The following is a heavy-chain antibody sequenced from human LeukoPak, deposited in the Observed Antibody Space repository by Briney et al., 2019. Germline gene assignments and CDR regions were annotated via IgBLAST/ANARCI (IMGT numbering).Heavy chain of an antibody. V-gene: IGHV4-4*07. J-gene: IGHJ4*02. CDR3: ARDTYCGGDCYAGHFDY. CDR2: IYTSGST. CDR1: GGSISSYY. Sequence: SETLSLTCTVSGGSISSYYWSWIRQPAGKGLEWIGRIYTSGSTNYNPSLKSRVTMSVDTSKNQFSLKLSSVTAADTAVYYCARDTYCGGDCYAGHFDYWGQGTLVTVSS. D-gene: IGHD2-21*02.